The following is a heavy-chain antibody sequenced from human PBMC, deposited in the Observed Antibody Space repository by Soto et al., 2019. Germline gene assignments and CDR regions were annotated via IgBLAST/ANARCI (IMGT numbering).Heavy chain of an antibody. CDR1: GYTFTIYY. D-gene: IGHD3-10*01. CDR3: ARSITMVRGVITYYYYYMDV. Sequence: ASVKASSEASGYTFTIYYMHWVRQAPGQGLEWMGIINPSGGSTSYAQKFQGRVTMTRDTSTSTVYMELSSLRSEDTAVYYCARSITMVRGVITYYYYYMDVWGKGTTVTVSS. J-gene: IGHJ6*03. V-gene: IGHV1-46*03. CDR2: INPSGGST.